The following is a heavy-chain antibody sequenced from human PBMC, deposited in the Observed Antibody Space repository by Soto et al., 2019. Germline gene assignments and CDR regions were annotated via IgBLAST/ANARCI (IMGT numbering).Heavy chain of an antibody. V-gene: IGHV3-74*01. Sequence: GGSLRLSCAASKFTFSNYWMHWVRQAPGKGLMWVSRINSGGTRTAYADSVKGRFTISRDNTKDTLFLYMDGLRAEDTAVYYCARVATGSYDWFDPWGQGTLVTVSS. J-gene: IGHJ5*02. D-gene: IGHD1-26*01. CDR3: ARVATGSYDWFDP. CDR2: INSGGTRT. CDR1: KFTFSNYW.